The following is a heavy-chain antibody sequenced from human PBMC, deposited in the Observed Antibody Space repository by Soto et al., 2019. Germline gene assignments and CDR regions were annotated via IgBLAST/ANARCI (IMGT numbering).Heavy chain of an antibody. CDR3: TRGPRPISTGTGAY. CDR1: GFIFKMYW. J-gene: IGHJ4*02. V-gene: IGHV3-74*01. D-gene: IGHD3-10*01. CDR2: IYNDGSYT. Sequence: LRLSCAASGFIFKMYWMHWVRQSPGKGLVWISRIYNDGSYTDYADSVKGRFTISRDNVNDTLYLQMNNLRAEDSGLYYCTRGPRPISTGTGAYWGQGTQVTVSS.